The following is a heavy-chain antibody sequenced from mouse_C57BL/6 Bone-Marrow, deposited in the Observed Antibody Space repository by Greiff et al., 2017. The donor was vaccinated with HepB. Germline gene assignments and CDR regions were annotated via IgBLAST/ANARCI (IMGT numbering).Heavy chain of an antibody. CDR1: GFTFSSYG. J-gene: IGHJ4*01. CDR2: ISSGGSYT. CDR3: ARHAAGYAMDY. V-gene: IGHV5-6*01. D-gene: IGHD1-2*01. Sequence: VQLKQSGGDLVKPGGSLKLSCAASGFTFSSYGMSWVRQTPDKRLEWVATISSGGSYTYYPDSVKGRFTISRDNAKNTLYLQMSSLKSEDTAMYYCARHAAGYAMDYWGQGTSVTVSS.